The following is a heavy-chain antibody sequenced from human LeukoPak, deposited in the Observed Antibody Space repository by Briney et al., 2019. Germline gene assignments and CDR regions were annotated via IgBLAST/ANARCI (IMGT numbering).Heavy chain of an antibody. D-gene: IGHD3-9*01. CDR1: GFTVSSNY. CDR3: ARSSHYDILTGYSEEDAFDI. CDR2: IYSGGST. V-gene: IGHV3-53*01. J-gene: IGHJ3*02. Sequence: GGSPRLSCAASGFTVSSNYMSWVRQAPGKGLEWASVIYSGGSTDYADSVKGRFTISRDTSKNTLYLQMNSLRVEDTAVYYCARSSHYDILTGYSEEDAFDIWGQGTMVTVSS.